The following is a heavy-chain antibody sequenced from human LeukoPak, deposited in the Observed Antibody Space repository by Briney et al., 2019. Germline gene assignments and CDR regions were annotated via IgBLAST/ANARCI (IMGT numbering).Heavy chain of an antibody. V-gene: IGHV3-33*01. CDR3: ARVHRYCSGGSCYYYYGMDV. J-gene: IGHJ6*02. Sequence: PGRSLRLSCAASGFTFSSYGMHWVRQAPGKGLEWVAVIWYDGSNKYYADSVKGRFTISRDNSKNTLYLQMNSLRAEDTAVYYCARVHRYCSGGSCYYYYGMDVWGQGTTVTVSS. CDR2: IWYDGSNK. CDR1: GFTFSSYG. D-gene: IGHD2-15*01.